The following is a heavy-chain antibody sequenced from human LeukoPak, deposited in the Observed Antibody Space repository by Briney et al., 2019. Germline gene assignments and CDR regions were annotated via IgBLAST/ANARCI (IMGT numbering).Heavy chain of an antibody. J-gene: IGHJ3*02. Sequence: PSETLSLTCTVSGGSISSSSYYWGWIRQPPGKGLEWIGSIYYSGSTYYNPSLKSRVTISVDTSKNQFSLKLSSVPAADTAVYYCARPIPLGGGGEDAFDIWGQGTMVTVSS. CDR1: GGSISSSSYY. V-gene: IGHV4-39*01. D-gene: IGHD2-15*01. CDR2: IYYSGST. CDR3: ARPIPLGGGGEDAFDI.